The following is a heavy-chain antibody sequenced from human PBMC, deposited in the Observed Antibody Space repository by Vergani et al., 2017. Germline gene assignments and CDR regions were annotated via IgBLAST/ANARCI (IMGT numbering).Heavy chain of an antibody. D-gene: IGHD3-10*01. V-gene: IGHV4-39*01. CDR2: VFYGGRT. CDR1: GDSISTSSYA. CDR3: ARPVGPSAIADGYHV. J-gene: IGHJ3*01. Sequence: QMQLQESGPGLVKPSETLSLSCTVSGDSISTSSYAWGWIRQPPGKTVEWIGTVFYGGRTSYSPSLKSRVTLSLGTAKKQSSLHLTSVTGADTAVYYCARPVGPSAIADGYHVWREGRMVSV.